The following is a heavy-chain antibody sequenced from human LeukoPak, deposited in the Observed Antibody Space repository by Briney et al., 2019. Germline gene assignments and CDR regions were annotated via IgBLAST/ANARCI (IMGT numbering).Heavy chain of an antibody. D-gene: IGHD3-22*01. V-gene: IGHV3-23*01. CDR3: AKLSVGQWLIYYFDY. CDR2: ISANGGST. J-gene: IGHJ4*02. CDR1: GFTFSNYA. Sequence: GGSLRLSCAASGFTFSNYAMSWVRQAPGKGLEWVSAISANGGSTYYADSVKGRFTISRDNSKNTLYLQMNSLRAEDTAVYYCAKLSVGQWLIYYFDYWGQGTLVTVSS.